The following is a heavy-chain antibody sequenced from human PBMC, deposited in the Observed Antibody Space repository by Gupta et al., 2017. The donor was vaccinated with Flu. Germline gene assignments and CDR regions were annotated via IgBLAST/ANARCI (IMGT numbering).Heavy chain of an antibody. D-gene: IGHD2-21*02. CDR1: GYPFTTYY. CDR3: ARDFSGDWDYFDY. Sequence: QVQLVQSGAEVKKPGASVKVSCKASGYPFTTYYIQWVRQAPGQGLEWMGSINPSGDITSYAQKFEGRVSMTTDTSTSTVYMELSSLRSEDTAVYYCARDFSGDWDYFDYWGQGTLVTVSS. CDR2: INPSGDIT. V-gene: IGHV1-46*01. J-gene: IGHJ4*02.